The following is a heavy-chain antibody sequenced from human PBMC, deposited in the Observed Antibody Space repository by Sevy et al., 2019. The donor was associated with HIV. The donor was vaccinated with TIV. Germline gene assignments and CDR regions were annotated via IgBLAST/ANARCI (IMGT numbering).Heavy chain of an antibody. CDR2: IRSKANSYAT. CDR1: GFTFSGSA. CDR3: LVVVVPAAYYYYMDV. D-gene: IGHD2-2*01. V-gene: IGHV3-73*01. J-gene: IGHJ6*03. Sequence: GGSLRLSCAASGFTFSGSAMHWVRQASGKGLEWVGRIRSKANSYATAYAASVKGRFTISRDDSKNTAYLQMNSLKTEDTAVYYCLVVVVPAAYYYYMDVWGKGTTVTVSS.